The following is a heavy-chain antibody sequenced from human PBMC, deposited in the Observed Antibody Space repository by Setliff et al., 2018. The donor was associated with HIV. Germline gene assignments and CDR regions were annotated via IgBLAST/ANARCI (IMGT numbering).Heavy chain of an antibody. V-gene: IGHV1-24*01. CDR2: FDPQDDET. Sequence: GASVKVPCKVSGYTLTELSRHWVRQAPGKGLEWIGSFDPQDDETIYAQNFQGRVTMTEDTSTDTAYMELSSLRSEDTAVYYCVTQRGSGSDPFDIWGPGTMVTVSS. D-gene: IGHD6-25*01. CDR3: VTQRGSGSDPFDI. J-gene: IGHJ3*02. CDR1: GYTLTELS.